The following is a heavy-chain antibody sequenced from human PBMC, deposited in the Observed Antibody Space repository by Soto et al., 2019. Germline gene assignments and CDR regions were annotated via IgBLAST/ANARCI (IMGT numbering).Heavy chain of an antibody. D-gene: IGHD4-4*01. CDR1: GYTFTDYW. V-gene: IGHV5-51*01. CDR3: ERQISNFRYYEYAMDG. J-gene: IGHJ6*02. Sequence: GESLTISCKGSGYTFTDYWIGWVRQLPGKGLEWMGIIYPGDSDTRYSPSFQGHVTITVDKSTNTAYLQWNTLRASDTAMYYCERQISNFRYYEYAMDGWGQGHAVPAPS. CDR2: IYPGDSDT.